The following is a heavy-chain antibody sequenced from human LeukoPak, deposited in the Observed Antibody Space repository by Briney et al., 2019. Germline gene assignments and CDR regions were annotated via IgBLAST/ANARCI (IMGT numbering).Heavy chain of an antibody. V-gene: IGHV1-46*01. CDR1: GYTLTSYY. CDR3: GREVAYCSSTSCYVPGWFDP. CDR2: INPSGGST. Sequence: ASVKVSCKASGYTLTSYYMHWVRQAPGQGLEWMGIINPSGGSTSYAQKFQGRVTMTRDTSTSTVYMELSSLRSEDTAVYYCGREVAYCSSTSCYVPGWFDPWGQGTLVTVSS. D-gene: IGHD2-2*01. J-gene: IGHJ5*02.